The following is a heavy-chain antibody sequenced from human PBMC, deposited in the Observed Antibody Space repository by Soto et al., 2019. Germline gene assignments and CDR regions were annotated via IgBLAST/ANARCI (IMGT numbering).Heavy chain of an antibody. CDR3: ARRTGYNSGWGY. Sequence: EVQLVESGGDLVQPGGSLRLSCAASGFTFSSNWMSWVRQAAGQGLEWVANVNQDGSGRYYVDSVKGRFTISRDNATNSLNLQMNSLRAEDAAVYYCARRTGYNSGWGYWGQGTLVIVSS. CDR2: VNQDGSGR. D-gene: IGHD6-19*01. CDR1: GFTFSSNW. V-gene: IGHV3-7*04. J-gene: IGHJ4*02.